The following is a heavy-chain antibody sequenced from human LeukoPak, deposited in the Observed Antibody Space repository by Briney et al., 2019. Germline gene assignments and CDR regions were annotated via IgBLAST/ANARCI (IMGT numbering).Heavy chain of an antibody. V-gene: IGHV4-59*11. D-gene: IGHD4-17*01. CDR2: ISYIGRT. CDR3: ARDLVTVTKGFDI. CDR1: DDSFSSHY. J-gene: IGHJ3*02. Sequence: PSVTLSLTCAVSDDSFSSHYWTWIRQPPGKGLEWIGYISYIGRTNYNPSLKSRVTISIDTSKNQFSLKLTSVTAADTAVYYCARDLVTVTKGFDIWGQGTMVSVSS.